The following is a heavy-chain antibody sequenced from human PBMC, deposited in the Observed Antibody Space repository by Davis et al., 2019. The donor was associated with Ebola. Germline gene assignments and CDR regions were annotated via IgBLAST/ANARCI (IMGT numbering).Heavy chain of an antibody. Sequence: SQTLSLTCAFSGGSISSGGYSWSWIRQPPGKGLEWIGYMYYSGSTYYNPSLKSRVTISVDTSKNQFSLKLSSVTAADTAVYYCARLVALYDNSGYAYLDYWGQGILVTVSS. CDR3: ARLVALYDNSGYAYLDY. J-gene: IGHJ4*02. V-gene: IGHV4-30-4*07. CDR1: GGSISSGGYS. CDR2: MYYSGST. D-gene: IGHD3-22*01.